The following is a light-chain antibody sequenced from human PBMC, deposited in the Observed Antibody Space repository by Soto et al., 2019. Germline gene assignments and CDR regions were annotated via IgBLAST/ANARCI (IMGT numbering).Light chain of an antibody. CDR1: QSVSSN. V-gene: IGKV3-15*01. Sequence: EIVMTQSPATLSVSPGERATLSCRASQSVSSNFAWYQQKPGQAPRLLIYGASTRATGIPARFSGSGSGTEFTLTISSLQSEDFAVYYCQQYKNWPLTFSGGTKVEIK. J-gene: IGKJ4*01. CDR2: GAS. CDR3: QQYKNWPLT.